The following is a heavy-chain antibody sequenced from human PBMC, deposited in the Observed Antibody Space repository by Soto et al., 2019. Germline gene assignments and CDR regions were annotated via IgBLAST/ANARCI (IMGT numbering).Heavy chain of an antibody. CDR2: IIPIFGTA. D-gene: IGHD3-22*01. CDR3: ASLVLVVVAHDAFDI. Sequence: QVQLVQSGAEVKKPGSSVKVSCKASGGTFSSYAISWVRQAPGQGLEWMGGIIPIFGTANYAQKFQGRVKITADESTSTAYMELGSLRSEETAVYYCASLVLVVVAHDAFDIWGQGTMVTVSS. CDR1: GGTFSSYA. V-gene: IGHV1-69*01. J-gene: IGHJ3*02.